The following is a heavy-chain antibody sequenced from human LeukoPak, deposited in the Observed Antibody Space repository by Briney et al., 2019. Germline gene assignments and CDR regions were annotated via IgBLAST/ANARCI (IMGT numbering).Heavy chain of an antibody. CDR3: ARDFSSASWTYFYYYMDV. CDR2: IYYSGST. V-gene: IGHV4-59*12. J-gene: IGHJ6*03. D-gene: IGHD2-2*01. Sequence: SETLSLTCTVSGGSISSYYWSWIRQPPGKGLEWIGYIYYSGSTYYNPSLQSRVTISVDTSKNQFSLKLSSVTAADTAVYYCARDFSSASWTYFYYYMDVWGKGTTVTVSS. CDR1: GGSISSYY.